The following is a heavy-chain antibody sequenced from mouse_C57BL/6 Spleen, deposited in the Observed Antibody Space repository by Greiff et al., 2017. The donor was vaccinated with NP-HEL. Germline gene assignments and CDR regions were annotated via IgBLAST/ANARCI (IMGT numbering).Heavy chain of an antibody. J-gene: IGHJ2*01. CDR1: GYTFTSYW. CDR3: ARGSNYSYYFDY. V-gene: IGHV1-69*01. D-gene: IGHD2-5*01. Sequence: QVQLQQSGAELVMPGASVKLSCKASGYTFTSYWMHWVKQRPGQGLEWIGEIDPSDSYTNYNQKFKGKSTLTVDKSSSTAYMQLSSLTSEDSAVYYCARGSNYSYYFDYWGQSTTLTVSS. CDR2: IDPSDSYT.